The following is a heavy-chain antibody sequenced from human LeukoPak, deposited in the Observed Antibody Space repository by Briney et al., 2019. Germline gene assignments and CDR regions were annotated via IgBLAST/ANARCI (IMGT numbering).Heavy chain of an antibody. V-gene: IGHV3-7*01. CDR2: IKQDGSEK. Sequence: GSLRLSCAASGFTFSRYWMSWVRQAPGKGLEWVANIKQDGSEKYYVDSVKGRFTISRDNTKNSLYLQMNSLRAEDTAVYYCARVGGCLGNAFDIWGQGTMVTVSS. CDR1: GFTFSRYW. D-gene: IGHD1-26*01. J-gene: IGHJ3*02. CDR3: ARVGGCLGNAFDI.